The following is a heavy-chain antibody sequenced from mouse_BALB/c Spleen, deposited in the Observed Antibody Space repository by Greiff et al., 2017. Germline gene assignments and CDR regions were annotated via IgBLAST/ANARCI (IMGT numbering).Heavy chain of an antibody. CDR2: ISSGGSYT. CDR1: GFTFSSYA. Sequence: DVMLVESGGGLVKPGGSLKLSCAASGFTFSSYAMSWVRQTPEKRLEWVATISSGGSYTYYPDSVKGRFTISRDNAKNTLYLQMSSLRSEDTAMYYCARHEGRDYYAMDYWGQGTSVTVSS. V-gene: IGHV5-9-3*01. J-gene: IGHJ4*01. CDR3: ARHEGRDYYAMDY.